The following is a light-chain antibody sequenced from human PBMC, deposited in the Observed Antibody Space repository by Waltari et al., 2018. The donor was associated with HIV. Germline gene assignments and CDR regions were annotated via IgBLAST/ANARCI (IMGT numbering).Light chain of an antibody. CDR3: CSYAGGPFV. CDR1: NSDGGKYDF. J-gene: IGLJ1*01. CDR2: DVN. V-gene: IGLV2-23*02. Sequence: QSALTQPASVSGSPGQSVHMSCPGSNSDGGKYDFVSWYQHNPGQAPHRSIYDVNTRPSGVSLRFSGSKSGNTSSLTISGLQAEDEANYYCCSYAGGPFVFGSGT.